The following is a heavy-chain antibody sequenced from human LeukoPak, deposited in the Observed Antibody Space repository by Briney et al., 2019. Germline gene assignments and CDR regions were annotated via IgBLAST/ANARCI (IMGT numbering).Heavy chain of an antibody. CDR3: ARLAHPNNPLLLWFGELDDY. CDR2: IYYSGST. Sequence: PSETLSLTCTVSGGSISSSSYYWGWIRQPPGKGLEWIGSIYYSGSTYYNPSLKSRVTISVDTSKNQFSLKLSSVTAADTAVYYCARLAHPNNPLLLWFGELDDYWGQGTLVTVSS. D-gene: IGHD3-10*01. V-gene: IGHV4-39*01. J-gene: IGHJ4*02. CDR1: GGSISSSSYY.